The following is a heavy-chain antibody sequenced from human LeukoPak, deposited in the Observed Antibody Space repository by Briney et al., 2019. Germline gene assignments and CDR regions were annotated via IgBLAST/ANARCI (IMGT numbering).Heavy chain of an antibody. CDR1: GDSLSSSPSY. V-gene: IGHV4-39*07. CDR3: ASSVGVPYLFDY. J-gene: IGHJ4*02. CDR2: IFDRGST. D-gene: IGHD1-26*01. Sequence: SETLSLTCTVSGDSLSSSPSYWGWVRQAPGKGLEWIGSIFDRGSTYHNPSLNSRDTKSVDPTKNQSSLKLSSVTAADTAVYYCASSVGVPYLFDYWGQGTLVTVSS.